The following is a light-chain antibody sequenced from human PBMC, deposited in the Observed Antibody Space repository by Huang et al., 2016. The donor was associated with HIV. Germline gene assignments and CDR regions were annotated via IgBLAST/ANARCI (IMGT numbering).Light chain of an antibody. CDR2: DVS. CDR1: QSFTTW. Sequence: DIQMTQSPSTLSASVGDRVTITCRAMQSFTTWLALYQQKPGKAPKLLIYDVSSLESGVPSRFSGSGSGTEFTLTISSLQPDDFATYYCQQYDGYPWTFGQGTKVEIK. CDR3: QQYDGYPWT. J-gene: IGKJ1*01. V-gene: IGKV1-5*01.